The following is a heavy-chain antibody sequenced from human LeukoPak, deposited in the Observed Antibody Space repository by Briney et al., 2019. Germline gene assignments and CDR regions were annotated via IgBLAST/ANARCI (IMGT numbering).Heavy chain of an antibody. CDR2: IIPIFGTA. J-gene: IGHJ3*02. Sequence: SVKVSCKASGGTFSSYAISWVRQAPGQGLEWMGGIIPIFGTANYAQKFQGRVTITADESTSTAYMELSSLRSEDTAVYYCARVGVYSGSYYLSLTPDHDAFDIWGQGTMVTVSS. V-gene: IGHV1-69*13. CDR1: GGTFSSYA. CDR3: ARVGVYSGSYYLSLTPDHDAFDI. D-gene: IGHD1-26*01.